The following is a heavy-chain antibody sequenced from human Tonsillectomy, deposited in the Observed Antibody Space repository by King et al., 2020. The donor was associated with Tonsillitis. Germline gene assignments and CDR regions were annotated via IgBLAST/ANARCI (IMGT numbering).Heavy chain of an antibody. J-gene: IGHJ3*02. V-gene: IGHV1-2*02. CDR2: INPNSGGT. Sequence: QLVQSGAEVKKPGASVKVSCNASGYTFTGYYMHWVRQAPGQGLEWMGWINPNSGGTNYAQKFKGRVTMTRETSISTAYMELGRLRSDDTAVYYCAREGIFGYSSSSGAFDIWGQGTMVTVSS. CDR3: AREGIFGYSSSSGAFDI. D-gene: IGHD6-6*01. CDR1: GYTFTGYY.